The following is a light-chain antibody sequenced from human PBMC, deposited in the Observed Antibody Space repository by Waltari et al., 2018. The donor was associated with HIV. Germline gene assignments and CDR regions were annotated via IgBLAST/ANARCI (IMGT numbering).Light chain of an antibody. J-gene: IGLJ1*01. CDR3: GSFVSSNSHYV. V-gene: IGLV2-8*01. CDR2: DVI. Sequence: QSALTQPPSASGSPGQSVTISCTGTNSDVGGYNYVSWYQQRPGKAPKLMIFDVIKRPSGVPDLFSGPKSGNTASLTVSGLQADDEADYYCGSFVSSNSHYVFGTGTKVTVL. CDR1: NSDVGGYNY.